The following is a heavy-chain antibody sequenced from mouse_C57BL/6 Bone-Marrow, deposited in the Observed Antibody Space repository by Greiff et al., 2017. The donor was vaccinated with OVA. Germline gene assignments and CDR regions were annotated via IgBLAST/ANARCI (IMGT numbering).Heavy chain of an antibody. D-gene: IGHD1-1*01. J-gene: IGHJ4*01. CDR2: INPYNGDT. CDR1: GYSFTGYF. Sequence: VQLQQSGPELVKPGDSVKISCKASGYSFTGYFMNWVMQSHGKSLEWIGRINPYNGDTFYNQKFKGKATLTVDKSSSTAHMELRSLTSEDSAVYYCARYGTTGAMDYWGQGTSVTVSS. V-gene: IGHV1-20*01. CDR3: ARYGTTGAMDY.